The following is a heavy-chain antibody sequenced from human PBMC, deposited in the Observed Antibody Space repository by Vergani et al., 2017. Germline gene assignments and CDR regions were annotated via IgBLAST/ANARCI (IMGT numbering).Heavy chain of an antibody. CDR2: IHYSENT. Sequence: QVQLQESGPGLVKSSETLSLTCSVSFDSIRNLYCNWIRQPPGKGLECIGSIHYSENTNYNPSLKTRVTISVDTSKNQFSLTLTSGTAADTAVYYCASDTHSGQRADRWGQGILVTVTS. D-gene: IGHD6-19*01. CDR3: ASDTHSGQRADR. V-gene: IGHV4-59*11. CDR1: FDSIRNLY. J-gene: IGHJ5*02.